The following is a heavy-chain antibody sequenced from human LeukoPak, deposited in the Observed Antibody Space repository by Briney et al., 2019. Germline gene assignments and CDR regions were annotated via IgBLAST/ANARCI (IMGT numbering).Heavy chain of an antibody. CDR3: ARSSGALDC. V-gene: IGHV4-34*01. D-gene: IGHD3-10*01. CDR2: INHSGST. Sequence: PSETLSLTCAVYGGXFSGYYWSWIRQPPGKGLEWIGEINHSGSTNYNPSLKSRVTISVDTSKNQFSLKLSSVTAADTAVYYCARSSGALDCWGQGTLVTVSS. J-gene: IGHJ4*02. CDR1: GGXFSGYY.